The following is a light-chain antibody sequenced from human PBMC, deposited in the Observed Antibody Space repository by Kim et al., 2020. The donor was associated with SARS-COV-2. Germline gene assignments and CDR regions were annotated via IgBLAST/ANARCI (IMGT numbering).Light chain of an antibody. J-gene: IGLJ2*01. CDR3: QSYDSRLSASI. V-gene: IGLV1-40*01. Sequence: RYTISGTGRGPNIIAGHVVHWYQKRPGTAPRPLIYGDNNRPSGGHDRFSGSKAGTSASLPITRLRAEDEADYYCQSYDSRLSASIFGGGTQLTVL. CDR2: GDN. CDR1: GPNIIAGHV.